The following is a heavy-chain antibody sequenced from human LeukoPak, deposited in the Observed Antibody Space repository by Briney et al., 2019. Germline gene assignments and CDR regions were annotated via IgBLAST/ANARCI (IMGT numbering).Heavy chain of an antibody. CDR1: GYTFTGYY. J-gene: IGHJ4*02. D-gene: IGHD3-16*01. Sequence: ASVKVSCKASGYTFTGYYMHWVRQAPGQGLEWMGWINPNSGGTNYAQKFQGRVTMTRDTSISTAYMELSRLRSDDTAVYYCARGVVMITFGGVTPNYWGQGTLVTVSS. V-gene: IGHV1-2*02. CDR2: INPNSGGT. CDR3: ARGVVMITFGGVTPNY.